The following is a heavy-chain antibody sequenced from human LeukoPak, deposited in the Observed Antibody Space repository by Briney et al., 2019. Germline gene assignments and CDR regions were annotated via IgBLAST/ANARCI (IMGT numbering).Heavy chain of an antibody. Sequence: PGGSLRLSCAASGFTFSTYAMSWARQAPGKGLEWVSGISGSGGSTYYADSVKGRFTISRDNSKDTLHLQMNSLRAEDTAVYYCAKSKAAVAGTPDYWGQGTLVTVSS. CDR3: AKSKAAVAGTPDY. CDR1: GFTFSTYA. D-gene: IGHD6-19*01. V-gene: IGHV3-23*01. J-gene: IGHJ4*02. CDR2: ISGSGGST.